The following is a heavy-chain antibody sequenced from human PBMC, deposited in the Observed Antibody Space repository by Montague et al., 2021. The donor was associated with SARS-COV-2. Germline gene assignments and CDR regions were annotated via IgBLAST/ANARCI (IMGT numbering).Heavy chain of an antibody. J-gene: IGHJ4*02. V-gene: IGHV4-59*01. CDR3: ARDSFEAPLFFDY. CDR1: GGSISTYY. CDR2: FYYSLNT. D-gene: IGHD3-16*01. Sequence: SETLSLTCTVSGGSISTYYWNWIRQSPGKGLEWLGYFYYSLNTNYNPSPRGRLTISVDTSENQVSLNLRSVTAADTAVYYCARDSFEAPLFFDYRGQGILVTVSS.